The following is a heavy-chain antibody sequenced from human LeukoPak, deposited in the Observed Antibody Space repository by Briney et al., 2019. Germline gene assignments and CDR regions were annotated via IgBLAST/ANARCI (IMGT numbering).Heavy chain of an antibody. J-gene: IGHJ3*02. V-gene: IGHV4-34*01. CDR1: GGSFSGYY. CDR3: AREYYYDSSGYYYRAFDI. CDR2: INHSGST. Sequence: SETLSLTCAVYGGSFSGYYWSWIRQPPGKGLEWIGEINHSGSTNYNPSLKSRVTISVDTSKNQFSLELSSVTAADTAVYYCAREYYYDSSGYYYRAFDIWGQGTMVTVSS. D-gene: IGHD3-22*01.